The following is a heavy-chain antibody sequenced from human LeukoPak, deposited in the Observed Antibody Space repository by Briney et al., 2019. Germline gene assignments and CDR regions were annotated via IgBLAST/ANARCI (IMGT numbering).Heavy chain of an antibody. D-gene: IGHD3-10*01. V-gene: IGHV4-39*07. J-gene: IGHJ6*03. CDR1: GGSISSSSYY. CDR2: IYYSEST. Sequence: SETLSLTCTVSGGSISSSSYYWGWIRQPPGKGLEWIGSIYYSESTYYNPSLKSRVTISVDTSKNQFSLKLSSVTAADTAVYYCATNYYGSGSYSKKHYYYYYMDVWGKGTTVTVSS. CDR3: ATNYYGSGSYSKKHYYYYYMDV.